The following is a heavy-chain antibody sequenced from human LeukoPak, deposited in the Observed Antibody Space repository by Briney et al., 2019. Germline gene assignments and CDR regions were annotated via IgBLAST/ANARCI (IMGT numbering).Heavy chain of an antibody. CDR2: IIPIFGIA. CDR3: VSSTSSGYYYYYYGMVV. CDR1: GGTFSSYA. J-gene: IGHJ6*02. D-gene: IGHD2-2*01. V-gene: IGHV1-69*04. Sequence: ASVKVSCKASGGTFSSYAISWVRQAPGQGLEWMGRIIPIFGIANYAQKFQGRVTITADKSTSTAYMELSSLRSEDTAVYYCVSSTSSGYYYYYYGMVVWGQGTTVTVSS.